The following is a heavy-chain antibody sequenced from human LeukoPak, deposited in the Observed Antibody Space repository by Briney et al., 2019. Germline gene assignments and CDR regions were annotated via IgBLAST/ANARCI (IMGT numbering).Heavy chain of an antibody. V-gene: IGHV3-23*01. CDR2: ISGSGDST. J-gene: IGHJ4*02. CDR3: ARVGYSGYDYDY. Sequence: GGSLRLSCEASGFTFSSYAMSWVRQAPGKGLEWVSVISGSGDSTCYADSVEGRCTSSRDNSKDALYLQMNSLRAEDTAVYYCARVGYSGYDYDYWGQGTLVTVSS. D-gene: IGHD5-12*01. CDR1: GFTFSSYA.